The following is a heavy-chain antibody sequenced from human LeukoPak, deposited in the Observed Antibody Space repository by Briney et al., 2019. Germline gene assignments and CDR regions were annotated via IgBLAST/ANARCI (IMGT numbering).Heavy chain of an antibody. CDR3: GSSWTPFPDY. CDR1: GFTFSSYA. CDR2: ISYDGSNK. Sequence: AGGSLRLSCAASGFTFSSYAMHWVRQAPGKGLEWVAVISYDGSNKYYADSVKGRFTISRDNSKNTLYLQMNSLRAEDTAVYYCGSSWTPFPDYWGQGTLVTVSS. D-gene: IGHD6-13*01. V-gene: IGHV3-30*04. J-gene: IGHJ4*02.